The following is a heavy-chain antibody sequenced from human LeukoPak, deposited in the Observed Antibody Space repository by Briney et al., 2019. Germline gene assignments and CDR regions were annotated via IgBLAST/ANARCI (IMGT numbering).Heavy chain of an antibody. CDR2: IYHSGST. J-gene: IGHJ4*02. CDR1: GGSISSSNW. D-gene: IGHD6-19*01. V-gene: IGHV4-4*02. Sequence: SETLSLTCAVSGGSISSSNWWSWVRQPPGKGLEWIEEIYHSGSTNYNPSLKSRVTISVDKSKNQFSLKLSSVTAADTAVYYCARSNYSSGFYFDYWGQGTLVTVSS. CDR3: ARSNYSSGFYFDY.